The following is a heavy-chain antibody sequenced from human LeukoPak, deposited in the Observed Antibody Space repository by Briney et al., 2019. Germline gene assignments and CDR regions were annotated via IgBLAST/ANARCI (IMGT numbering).Heavy chain of an antibody. CDR3: ARVLSGTDDY. V-gene: IGHV3-21*01. D-gene: IGHD6-13*01. CDR2: ISSSSSYI. J-gene: IGHJ4*02. CDR1: GFTFSSYS. Sequence: TGGSLRLSCAASGFTFSSYSMNWVRQAPGKGLEWVSSISSSSSYIYYADSVKGRFTISRDNAKNSLYLQMNSLRAEDTAVYYCARVLSGTDDYWGQGTLVTVSS.